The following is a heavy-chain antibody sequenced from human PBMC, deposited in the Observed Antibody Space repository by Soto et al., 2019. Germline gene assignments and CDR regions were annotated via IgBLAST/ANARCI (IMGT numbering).Heavy chain of an antibody. CDR1: GGSISNYY. J-gene: IGHJ4*02. CDR2: IYSSGST. D-gene: IGHD5-18*01. V-gene: IGHV4-59*01. CDR3: ARDHPHSYGVYYFDY. Sequence: SETLSLTCTVSGGSISNYYWNWIRQSPGKGLEWIGYIYSSGSTHYNPSLQNRVTISIDTSKNQVSLNVNSVTAADTAVYYCARDHPHSYGVYYFDYWGQGPPVTVS.